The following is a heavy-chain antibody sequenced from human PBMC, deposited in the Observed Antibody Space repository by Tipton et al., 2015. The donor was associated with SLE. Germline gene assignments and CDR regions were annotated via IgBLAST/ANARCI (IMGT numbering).Heavy chain of an antibody. CDR3: ARTYYYDSSGYYLYYFDY. CDR2: INHSGRT. J-gene: IGHJ4*02. Sequence: TLSLTCVVYGGSFSGYYWSLIRQPPGKGLEWIGEINHSGRTYYNPSLKSRVTISVDTSKNQFSLKLSSVTAADTAVYYCARTYYYDSSGYYLYYFDYWGQGTLVTVSS. D-gene: IGHD3-22*01. CDR1: GGSFSGYY. V-gene: IGHV4-34*01.